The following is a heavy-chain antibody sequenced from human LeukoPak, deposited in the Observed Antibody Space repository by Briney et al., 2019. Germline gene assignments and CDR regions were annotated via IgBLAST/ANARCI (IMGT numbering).Heavy chain of an antibody. J-gene: IGHJ3*02. Sequence: GASVTVSRKASGFTFTSSAEQWVRQARGQRLEWIGWTVVGSGNTNYAQKFQERVTITRDMSTSTAYMELSSLRSEDTAVYYCAARGYYDSSAYAFDIWGQGTMVTVSS. D-gene: IGHD3-22*01. CDR1: GFTFTSSA. CDR2: TVVGSGNT. V-gene: IGHV1-58*01. CDR3: AARGYYDSSAYAFDI.